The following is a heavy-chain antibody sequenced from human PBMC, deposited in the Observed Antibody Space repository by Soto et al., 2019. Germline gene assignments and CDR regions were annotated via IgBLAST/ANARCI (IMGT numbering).Heavy chain of an antibody. Sequence: LRLSCAASGFTFSSYGMHWVRQAPGKGLEWVAVISYDGSNKYYADSVKGRFTISRDNSKNTLYLQMNSLRAEDTAVYYCAKNYGDYYYYYGMDVWGQGTTVTVSS. CDR2: ISYDGSNK. CDR3: AKNYGDYYYYYGMDV. V-gene: IGHV3-30*18. J-gene: IGHJ6*02. D-gene: IGHD4-17*01. CDR1: GFTFSSYG.